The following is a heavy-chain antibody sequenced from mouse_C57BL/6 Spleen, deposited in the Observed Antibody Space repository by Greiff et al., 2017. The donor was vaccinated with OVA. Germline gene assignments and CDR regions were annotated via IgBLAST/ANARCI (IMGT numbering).Heavy chain of an antibody. V-gene: IGHV1-54*01. D-gene: IGHD3-2*02. CDR1: GYAFTNYL. CDR3: ARDSSGLYYFDY. CDR2: INPGSGGT. J-gene: IGHJ2*01. Sequence: QVHVKQSGAELVRPGTSVKVSCKASGYAFTNYLIEWVKQRPGQGLEWIGVINPGSGGTNYNEKFKGKATLTADKSSSTAYMQLSSLTSEDSAVYFCARDSSGLYYFDYWGQGTTLTVSS.